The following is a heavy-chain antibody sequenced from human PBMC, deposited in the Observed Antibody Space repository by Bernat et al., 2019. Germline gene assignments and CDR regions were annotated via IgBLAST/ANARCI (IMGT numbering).Heavy chain of an antibody. Sequence: QVQLVESGGGVVQPGRSLRLSCEVSGFTFSSYAMHWVRQAPGKGLEWVAVISYDGSNKYYADSVKGRFTISRDNSKNTLYLQMNSLRAEDTAVYYCAGGIGYYDFWSGYYPLDYWGQGTLVTVSS. CDR2: ISYDGSNK. CDR1: GFTFSSYA. D-gene: IGHD3-3*01. CDR3: AGGIGYYDFWSGYYPLDY. J-gene: IGHJ4*02. V-gene: IGHV3-30-3*01.